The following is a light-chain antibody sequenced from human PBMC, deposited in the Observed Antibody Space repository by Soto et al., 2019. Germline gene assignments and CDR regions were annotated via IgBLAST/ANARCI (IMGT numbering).Light chain of an antibody. CDR3: QQRSNWPPYT. J-gene: IGKJ2*01. CDR1: QSVSSY. Sequence: EIVLTQSPATLSLSPGERATLSCRASQSVSSYLAWYQQKPGQAPRLLIYDASNRATGIPARFSGSGSGTDFTLTISSREPEDVVVYYWQQRSNWPPYTFGQGTKLEIK. CDR2: DAS. V-gene: IGKV3-11*01.